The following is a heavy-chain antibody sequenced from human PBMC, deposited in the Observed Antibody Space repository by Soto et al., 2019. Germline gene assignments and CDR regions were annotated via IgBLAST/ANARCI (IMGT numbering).Heavy chain of an antibody. D-gene: IGHD5-18*01. V-gene: IGHV1-69*13. CDR1: GGTFSSYA. CDR3: AREYSYGPRRILRDWFDP. J-gene: IGHJ5*02. Sequence: SVKVSCKASGGTFSSYAISWVRQAPGQGLEWMGGIIPIFGTANYAQKFQGRVTITADESTSTAYMELSSLRSEDTAVYYFAREYSYGPRRILRDWFDPWGQGTLVTVSS. CDR2: IIPIFGTA.